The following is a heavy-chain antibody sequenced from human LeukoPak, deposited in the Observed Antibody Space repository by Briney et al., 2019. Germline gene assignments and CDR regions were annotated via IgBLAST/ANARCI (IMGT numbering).Heavy chain of an antibody. CDR2: IGDNGGDT. CDR3: GRDWKLDY. Sequence: PGGSLTLSCAASGFTFNNIAMSWVRQAPGKGLEWVSAIGDNGGDTKYAASVKGRFTIYRDNSRNTLYLQMNSLRVEDTAIYYCGRDWKLDYWGQGTLVTVSS. D-gene: IGHD1-1*01. V-gene: IGHV3-23*01. J-gene: IGHJ4*02. CDR1: GFTFNNIA.